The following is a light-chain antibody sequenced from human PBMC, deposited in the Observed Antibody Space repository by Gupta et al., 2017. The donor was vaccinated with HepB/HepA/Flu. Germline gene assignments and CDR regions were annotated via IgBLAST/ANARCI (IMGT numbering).Light chain of an antibody. J-gene: IGKJ1*01. Sequence: LPVTLGQPASISCRSTQSLVHRDGNTYLDWYLQRPGQSPRRLIYQVSNRDSGVPDRVSGSGSGSDFTLKISRVEADDVGFYYCLQGTQWPWTFGQGTKVEL. CDR3: LQGTQWPWT. V-gene: IGKV2-30*02. CDR1: QSLVHRDGNTY. CDR2: QVS.